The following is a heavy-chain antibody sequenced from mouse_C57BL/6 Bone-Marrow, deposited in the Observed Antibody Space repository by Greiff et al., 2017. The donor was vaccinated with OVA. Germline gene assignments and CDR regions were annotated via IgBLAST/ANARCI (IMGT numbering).Heavy chain of an antibody. D-gene: IGHD2-5*01. V-gene: IGHV1-18*01. CDR1: GYTFTDYT. CDR2: INPNNGGT. J-gene: IGHJ2*01. CDR3: ARRRYDSNYYFDY. Sequence: EVQLQQSGPELVKPGASVKIPCKASGYTFTDYTMDWVKQSHGKSLEWIGDINPNNGGTIYNQKFKGKATLTVDKSSSTAYMELRSLTSEDTAVYYCARRRYDSNYYFDYWGQGTTLTVSS.